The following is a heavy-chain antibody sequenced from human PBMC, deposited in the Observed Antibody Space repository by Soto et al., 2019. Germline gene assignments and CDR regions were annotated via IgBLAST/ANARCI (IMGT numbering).Heavy chain of an antibody. J-gene: IGHJ4*02. D-gene: IGHD4-17*01. CDR3: ARGLYGGNYFDY. Sequence: VGSLRLSCAASGFTVSSNYMSWVRQAPGKGLGWVSVIYSGGSTYYADSVKGRFTISRHNSKNTLYLQMNSLRAEDTAVYYCARGLYGGNYFDYWGQGTLVTVSS. V-gene: IGHV3-66*01. CDR1: GFTVSSNY. CDR2: IYSGGST.